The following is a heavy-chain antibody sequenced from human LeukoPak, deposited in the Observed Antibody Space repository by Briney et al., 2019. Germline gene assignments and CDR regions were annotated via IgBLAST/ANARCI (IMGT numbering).Heavy chain of an antibody. Sequence: ASVKVSCKASVYTFTKYHMHWVRQAPGQGPEWMGRINPKSGDTSYAQKFQGRVTMTRDTSISAVYMELSSLRSDDTAVYYCARDQMDRGLYTNHLDKWGQGTLVTVSS. CDR3: ARDQMDRGLYTNHLDK. D-gene: IGHD3-10*01. J-gene: IGHJ4*02. CDR1: VYTFTKYH. V-gene: IGHV1-2*06. CDR2: INPKSGDT.